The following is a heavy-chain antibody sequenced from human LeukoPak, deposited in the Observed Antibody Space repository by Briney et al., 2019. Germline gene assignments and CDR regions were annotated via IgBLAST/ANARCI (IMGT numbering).Heavy chain of an antibody. V-gene: IGHV4-30-4*01. CDR2: IYYSGST. J-gene: IGHJ4*02. CDR3: ARVEGASSSWYIDY. D-gene: IGHD6-13*01. Sequence: SQTLSLTCTVSGGSISSGDYYWSWIRQPPGKGLEWIGYIYYSGSTYYNPSLKSRVTISVDTSKNQFSLKLSSVTAADTAVYYCARVEGASSSWYIDYWGQGTLVTVSS. CDR1: GGSISSGDYY.